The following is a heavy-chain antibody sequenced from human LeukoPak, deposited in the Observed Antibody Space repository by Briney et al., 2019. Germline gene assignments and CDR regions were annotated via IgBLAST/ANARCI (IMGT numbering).Heavy chain of an antibody. V-gene: IGHV1-69*04. CDR2: IISIFGIA. Sequence: SVNVSCKASGGTFSSYAISWVRQAPGQGLGWMGRIISIFGIANYAQKFQGRVTITADKSTSTAYMELSSLRSEDTAVYYCARDGDSPINSGSYYNWFDPWGQGTLVTVSS. CDR1: GGTFSSYA. J-gene: IGHJ5*02. CDR3: ARDGDSPINSGSYYNWFDP. D-gene: IGHD3-10*01.